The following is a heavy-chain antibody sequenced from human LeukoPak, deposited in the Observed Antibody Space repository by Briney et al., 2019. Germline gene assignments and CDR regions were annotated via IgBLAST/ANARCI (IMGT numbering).Heavy chain of an antibody. V-gene: IGHV1-18*01. CDR3: ARERGYDSSGYFHDAFDV. CDR1: VYTFTNYG. Sequence: ASVKVSCKASVYTFTNYGIRWVRQAPGQGLEWMGWISTYNGDTNYAQKLQGRVTMTTDTSTSTASMELRSLRSDDTAVYYCARERGYDSSGYFHDAFDVWGQGTMVTVSS. J-gene: IGHJ3*01. D-gene: IGHD3-22*01. CDR2: ISTYNGDT.